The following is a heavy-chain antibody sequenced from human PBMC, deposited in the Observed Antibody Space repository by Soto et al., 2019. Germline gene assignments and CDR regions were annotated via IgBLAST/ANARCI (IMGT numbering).Heavy chain of an antibody. D-gene: IGHD6-19*01. Sequence: SVKVSCKASGGTFSSYAISWVRQAPGQGLEWMGGIIPIFGTANYAQKFQGRVTITADKSTSTAYMELSSLRSEDTAVYYCARGTGPGIAVAGLDYWGQGXLVTVSS. CDR1: GGTFSSYA. J-gene: IGHJ4*02. CDR2: IIPIFGTA. V-gene: IGHV1-69*06. CDR3: ARGTGPGIAVAGLDY.